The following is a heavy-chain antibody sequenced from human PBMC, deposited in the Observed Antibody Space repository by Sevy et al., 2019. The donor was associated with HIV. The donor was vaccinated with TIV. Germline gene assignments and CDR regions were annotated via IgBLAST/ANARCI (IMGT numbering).Heavy chain of an antibody. V-gene: IGHV3-30-3*01. CDR1: GFTFSSYA. Sequence: GGSLRLSCAASGFTFSSYAMHWVRQAPGKGLEWVAVISYDGSNKYYADSVKGRFTISRVNSKNTLYLQMNSLRAEDTAVYYCARAQWLLSLDYWGQGTLVTVSS. D-gene: IGHD3-3*01. CDR2: ISYDGSNK. CDR3: ARAQWLLSLDY. J-gene: IGHJ4*02.